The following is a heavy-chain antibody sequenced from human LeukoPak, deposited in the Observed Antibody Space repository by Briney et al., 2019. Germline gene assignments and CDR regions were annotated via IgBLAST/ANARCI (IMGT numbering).Heavy chain of an antibody. J-gene: IGHJ6*02. CDR1: GFTFSNAW. CDR3: TTDPGYSSSWYSAYYYGMDV. CDR2: IKSKTEDGTT. V-gene: IGHV3-15*01. D-gene: IGHD6-13*01. Sequence: TGGSLTLSCAASGFTFSNAWMSWLRQAPGQGLEWGGRIKSKTEDGTTDYAAPVKGRFTISRDESKNTLYLQMNSLKTEDTAVYYCTTDPGYSSSWYSAYYYGMDVWGQGTTVTVSS.